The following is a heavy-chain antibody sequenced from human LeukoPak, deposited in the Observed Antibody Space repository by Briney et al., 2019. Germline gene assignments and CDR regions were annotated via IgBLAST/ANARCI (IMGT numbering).Heavy chain of an antibody. CDR1: GFTFSSYA. V-gene: IGHV3-30*04. CDR2: ISYDGKNK. CDR3: ASRISGASAAFDY. J-gene: IGHJ4*02. D-gene: IGHD1-26*01. Sequence: PGRSLRLSCGASGFTFSSYAMHWVRQAPGKGLEWVAVISYDGKNKYYADSVKGRFTISRDNSRNTLYLQLSSLRPDDTAVYYCASRISGASAAFDYWGQGTLVTVSS.